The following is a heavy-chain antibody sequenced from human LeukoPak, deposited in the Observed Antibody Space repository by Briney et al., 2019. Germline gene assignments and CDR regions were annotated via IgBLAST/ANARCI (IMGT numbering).Heavy chain of an antibody. D-gene: IGHD3-3*01. CDR2: IIPIFGTA. J-gene: IGHJ4*02. Sequence: ASVKVSCKASGGTFSSYAISWVRQAPGQGLEWMGRIIPIFGTANYAQKFQGRVTITTDESTSTAYMELSSLRSEDTAVYYCAREKYDFWSGVLGYWGQGTLVTVSS. V-gene: IGHV1-69*05. CDR3: AREKYDFWSGVLGY. CDR1: GGTFSSYA.